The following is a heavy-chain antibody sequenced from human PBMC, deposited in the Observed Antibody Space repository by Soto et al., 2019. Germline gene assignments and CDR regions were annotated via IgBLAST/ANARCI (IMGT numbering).Heavy chain of an antibody. V-gene: IGHV3-21*01. CDR2: ISSSSSYI. D-gene: IGHD6-6*01. Sequence: EVQLVESGGGLVKPGGSLRLSCAASGFTFSSYSMNWVRQAPGKGLEWVSSISSSSSYIYYADSVKGRFTISRDNAKNSLYLQMNSLRAEDTAVYYCARDERSIAARPRHFDYWGQGTLVTVSS. CDR3: ARDERSIAARPRHFDY. CDR1: GFTFSSYS. J-gene: IGHJ4*02.